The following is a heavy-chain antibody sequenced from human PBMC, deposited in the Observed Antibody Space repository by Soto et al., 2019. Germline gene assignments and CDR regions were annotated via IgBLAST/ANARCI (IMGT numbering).Heavy chain of an antibody. CDR1: GFTFSNYA. CDR2: ISGSGGST. CDR3: AKVALLAFGLAWFDP. D-gene: IGHD3-3*01. J-gene: IGHJ5*02. Sequence: PGGSLRLSCAASGFTFSNYAMSWVRQAPGKGLEWVSAISGSGGSTYYADSVKGRFTISRDNSKNTLYLQMNSLRADDTAVYYCAKVALLAFGLAWFDPWGQGTLGTVSS. V-gene: IGHV3-23*01.